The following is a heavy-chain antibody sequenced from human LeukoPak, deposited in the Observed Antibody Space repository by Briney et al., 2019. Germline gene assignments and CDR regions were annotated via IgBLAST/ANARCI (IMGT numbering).Heavy chain of an antibody. Sequence: GGSLRLSCAASGFTFSNDWRHWVRQAPGKGLVWVSRINTDGSTTTYADSVKGRFTISRDNAKNTLYLQMNSLRVEDTAVYYCARGRGGSYHYWGQGTLVTVSS. CDR2: INTDGSTT. CDR1: GFTFSNDW. D-gene: IGHD1-26*01. CDR3: ARGRGGSYHY. J-gene: IGHJ4*02. V-gene: IGHV3-74*01.